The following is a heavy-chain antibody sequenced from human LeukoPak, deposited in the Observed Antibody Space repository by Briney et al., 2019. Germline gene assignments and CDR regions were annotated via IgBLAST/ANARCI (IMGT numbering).Heavy chain of an antibody. CDR1: GDSVSINSAA. J-gene: IGHJ4*02. D-gene: IGHD6-19*01. CDR2: TYQRSKWYN. CDR3: ARSPSPYSSGWYFDY. V-gene: IGHV6-1*01. Sequence: SQTLSLTCAISGDSVSINSAAWNWIRQSPSRGLEWLGRTYQRSKWYNDYAVSVKSRITINPDISKNQFSLQLNSVTPEDTAVYYCARSPSPYSSGWYFDYWGQGTLITVSS.